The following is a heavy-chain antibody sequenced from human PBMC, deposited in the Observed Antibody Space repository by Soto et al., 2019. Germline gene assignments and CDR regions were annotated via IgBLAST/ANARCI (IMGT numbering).Heavy chain of an antibody. D-gene: IGHD3-3*01. CDR2: IYPGDSDT. CDR1: GYSFTSYW. Sequence: PGESLKISCKGSGYSFTSYWIGWVRQMPGKGLEWMGIIYPGDSDTRYSPSFQGQVTISADKSISTAYLQWSSLKASDTAMYYCARHPPERYDFWSAVNMDVWGKGTTVTVSS. V-gene: IGHV5-51*01. CDR3: ARHPPERYDFWSAVNMDV. J-gene: IGHJ6*03.